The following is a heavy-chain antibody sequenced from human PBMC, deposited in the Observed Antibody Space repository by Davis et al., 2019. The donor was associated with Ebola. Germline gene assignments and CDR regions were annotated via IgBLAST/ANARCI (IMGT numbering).Heavy chain of an antibody. CDR1: GFTFSDYY. J-gene: IGHJ6*02. V-gene: IGHV3-11*01. Sequence: GESLKISCAASGFTFSDYYMSWIRQAPGKGLEWVSYISSSGSTIYYADSVKGRFTISRDNAKNSLYLQMSSLRAEDTAVYYCARDGFYIRGATTHYGMDVWGQGTTVTVSS. CDR3: ARDGFYIRGATTHYGMDV. CDR2: ISSSGSTI. D-gene: IGHD1-26*01.